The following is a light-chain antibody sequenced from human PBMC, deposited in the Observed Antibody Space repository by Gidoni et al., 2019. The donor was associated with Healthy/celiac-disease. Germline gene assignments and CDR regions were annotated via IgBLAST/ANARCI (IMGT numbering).Light chain of an antibody. Sequence: DIQMTQSPSSLSASVGARVTITCRASQSISSYLNWYQQKPGKAPKLLIYAASSLQSGVPSRFSGSGSGTDFTLTISSLQPEDFATYYCQQSYSTPWTFGQXTKVEIK. V-gene: IGKV1-39*01. CDR2: AAS. CDR1: QSISSY. CDR3: QQSYSTPWT. J-gene: IGKJ1*01.